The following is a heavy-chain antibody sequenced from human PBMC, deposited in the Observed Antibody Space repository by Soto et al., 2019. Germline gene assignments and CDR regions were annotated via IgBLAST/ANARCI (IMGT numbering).Heavy chain of an antibody. Sequence: QVQLQESGPGLVKPSETLSLTCTVSGGSISSYYWSWIRQPPGKGLEWIGYIYYSGSTNYNPSLKSRVTISVDTSKNQFSLKLSSVTAADTAVYYCARGGITGTGVFDYWGQGTLVTVSS. V-gene: IGHV4-59*01. D-gene: IGHD1-20*01. CDR3: ARGGITGTGVFDY. CDR1: GGSISSYY. J-gene: IGHJ4*02. CDR2: IYYSGST.